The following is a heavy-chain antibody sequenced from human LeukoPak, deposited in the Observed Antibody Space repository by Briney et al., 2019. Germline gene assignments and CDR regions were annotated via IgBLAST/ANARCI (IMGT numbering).Heavy chain of an antibody. CDR3: ASPATFDM. CDR2: ISSSSNYI. Sequence: GGSLRLSCAASGFTFSSSTMNWVRQAPGKGLEWVSSISSSSNYIYYADSVKGRFTISRDNAKNSLYMHMNSLRAEDTAVYYCASPATFDMWGQGTVVTVSA. V-gene: IGHV3-21*01. J-gene: IGHJ3*02. CDR1: GFTFSSST.